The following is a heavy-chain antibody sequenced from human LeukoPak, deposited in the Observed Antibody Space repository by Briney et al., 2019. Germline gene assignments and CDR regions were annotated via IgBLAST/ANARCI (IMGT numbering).Heavy chain of an antibody. Sequence: SETLSLTCTVSGGSISSYYWSWIRQPPGKGLEWIGYIYYSGSTNYNPSLKSRVTISVDTSKNQFSLKLSSVTAADTAVYYCARVSRVVPAASGYMDVWGKGTTVTVSS. J-gene: IGHJ6*03. V-gene: IGHV4-59*12. CDR2: IYYSGST. D-gene: IGHD2-2*01. CDR1: GGSISSYY. CDR3: ARVSRVVPAASGYMDV.